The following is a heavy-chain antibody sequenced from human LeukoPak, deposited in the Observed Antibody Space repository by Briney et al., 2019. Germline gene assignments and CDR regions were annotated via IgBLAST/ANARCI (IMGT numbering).Heavy chain of an antibody. D-gene: IGHD4-17*01. CDR1: GFSFSVYP. CDR3: GRGGFYGDYVAY. V-gene: IGHV3-30*04. Sequence: TGGSLRLSCVATGFSFSVYPMHWVRQAPGKGLERAAFISDDGTNVHCTDSVKGRFTISRDNSKKTLYLEMNSLRADDSAVYYCGRGGFYGDYVAYWGQGTQVTVSS. CDR2: ISDDGTNV. J-gene: IGHJ4*02.